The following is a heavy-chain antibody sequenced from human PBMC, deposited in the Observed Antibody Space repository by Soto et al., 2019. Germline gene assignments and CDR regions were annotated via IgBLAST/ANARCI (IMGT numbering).Heavy chain of an antibody. V-gene: IGHV3-11*01. D-gene: IGHD6-19*01. J-gene: IGHJ5*02. CDR3: AKAHSSGWSYNWFDP. Sequence: PGGSLRLSCAASGFIFSDYYMSWIRQAPGKGLEWISYISSSGSLIYHADSVKGRFTISRDNAKNSLYLQMNSLRAEDTAVYYCAKAHSSGWSYNWFDPWGQGTLVTVSS. CDR1: GFIFSDYY. CDR2: ISSSGSLI.